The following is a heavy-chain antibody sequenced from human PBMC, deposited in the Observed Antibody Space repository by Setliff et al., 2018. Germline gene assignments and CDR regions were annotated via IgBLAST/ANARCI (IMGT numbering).Heavy chain of an antibody. Sequence: SETLSLTCTVSGGSISSRNYYWSWIRQPPWKGLEWIGYIYTSGSTYNNPSFKSRLIISVDAPDNQFSVKLSSVTAADTAVYYCARHKSNGSGSYPSLYMDVWGKGIMVTVSS. J-gene: IGHJ6*03. D-gene: IGHD3-10*01. CDR2: IYTSGST. CDR3: ARHKSNGSGSYPSLYMDV. CDR1: GGSISSRNYY. V-gene: IGHV4-39*01.